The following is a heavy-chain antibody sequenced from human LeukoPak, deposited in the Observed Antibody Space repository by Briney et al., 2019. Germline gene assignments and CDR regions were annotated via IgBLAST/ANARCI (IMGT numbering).Heavy chain of an antibody. V-gene: IGHV4-59*01. Sequence: SETLSLTCTVSGGSISSYYWSWIRQPPGKGLEWIGYIYYSGSTNYNPSLKSRVTISVDTSKNQFSLKLSSVTAADTAVYYCARGTHDDAFAIWGQGTMVTVSS. CDR1: GGSISSYY. CDR3: ARGTHDDAFAI. J-gene: IGHJ3*02. CDR2: IYYSGST.